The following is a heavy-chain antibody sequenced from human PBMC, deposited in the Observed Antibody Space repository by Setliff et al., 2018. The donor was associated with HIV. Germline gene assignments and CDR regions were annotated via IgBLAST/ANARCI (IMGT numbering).Heavy chain of an antibody. Sequence: SETLSLTCTVSGGSISSSSYYWGWIRQPPGKGLEWIGSIYYSGSTYYNPSLKSRVTISVDTSKNQFSLKLSSVTAADTAVYYCARRGGEASGGVIAPYYYYYMDIWGKGTTVTVSS. V-gene: IGHV4-39*01. J-gene: IGHJ6*03. CDR3: ARRGGEASGGVIAPYYYYYMDI. D-gene: IGHD3-16*02. CDR1: GGSISSSSYY. CDR2: IYYSGST.